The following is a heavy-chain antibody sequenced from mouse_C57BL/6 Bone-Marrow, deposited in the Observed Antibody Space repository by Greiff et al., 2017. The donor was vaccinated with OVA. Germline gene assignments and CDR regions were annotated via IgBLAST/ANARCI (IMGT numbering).Heavy chain of an antibody. CDR2: IYPRSGNT. Sequence: VQVVESGAELARPGASVKLSCKASGYTFTSYGISWVKQRTGQGLEWIGEIYPRSGNTYYNEKFKGKATLTADKSSSTAYMELRSLTSEDSAVYFCARYYDGYPFAYWGQGTLVTVSA. V-gene: IGHV1-81*01. J-gene: IGHJ3*01. CDR1: GYTFTSYG. CDR3: ARYYDGYPFAY. D-gene: IGHD2-3*01.